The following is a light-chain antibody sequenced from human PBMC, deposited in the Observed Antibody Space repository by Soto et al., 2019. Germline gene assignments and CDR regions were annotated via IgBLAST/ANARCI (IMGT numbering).Light chain of an antibody. V-gene: IGKV3-20*01. CDR3: QQYGSSPPIT. Sequence: EIVLTQSPGTLSLSPGERATLSCRASQYLSSNYLAWYQQKPGQAPRLLIYGASSRATGIPDRFSGSGSGTDFTLTVSRLEPEDFAVYYCQQYGSSPPITFGQGTRLXI. J-gene: IGKJ5*01. CDR2: GAS. CDR1: QYLSSNY.